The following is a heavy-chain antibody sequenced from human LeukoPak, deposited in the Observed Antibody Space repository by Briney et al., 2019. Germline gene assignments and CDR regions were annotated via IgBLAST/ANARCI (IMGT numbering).Heavy chain of an antibody. Sequence: GSLRLSCAASGFTFSSYAMHWVRQAPGKGLEWVAVISYDGSNKYYADSVKGRFTISRDNSKNTLYLQMNSLRAEDTAVYYCARDSRRYSYSTPYYFDYWGQGTLVTVSS. CDR2: ISYDGSNK. J-gene: IGHJ4*02. D-gene: IGHD5-18*01. CDR3: ARDSRRYSYSTPYYFDY. V-gene: IGHV3-30-3*01. CDR1: GFTFSSYA.